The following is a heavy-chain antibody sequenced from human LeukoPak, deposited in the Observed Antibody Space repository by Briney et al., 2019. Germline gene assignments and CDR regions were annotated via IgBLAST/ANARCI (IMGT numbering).Heavy chain of an antibody. Sequence: PGGSLRLSCAASGFTFSSYAMSWVRQAPGKGLEWVSDINGSGGSTYYADSVKGRFTISRDNSKNTLYLQMNSLRAEDTAVYYCARTYCGGDCYSAAGIEDAFDLWGQGTVVTVSS. CDR1: GFTFSSYA. D-gene: IGHD2-21*02. CDR2: INGSGGST. CDR3: ARTYCGGDCYSAAGIEDAFDL. J-gene: IGHJ3*01. V-gene: IGHV3-23*01.